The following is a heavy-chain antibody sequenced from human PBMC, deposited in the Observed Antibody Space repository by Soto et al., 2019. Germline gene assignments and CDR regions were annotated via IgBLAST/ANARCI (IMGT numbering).Heavy chain of an antibody. V-gene: IGHV3-30-3*01. Sequence: GGSLRLSCVASGFTFSSYAMHWVRQAPGKGLEWVAVISYDGSNKYYADSVKGRFTISRDNSKNTLYLQMNSLRAEDTAVYYCARESVPYDSSGYYSDYWGQGTLVTVSS. CDR2: ISYDGSNK. CDR3: ARESVPYDSSGYYSDY. J-gene: IGHJ4*02. CDR1: GFTFSSYA. D-gene: IGHD3-22*01.